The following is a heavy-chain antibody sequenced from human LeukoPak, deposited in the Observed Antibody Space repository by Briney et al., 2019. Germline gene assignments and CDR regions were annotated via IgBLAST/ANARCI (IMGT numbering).Heavy chain of an antibody. J-gene: IGHJ4*02. CDR3: AKYTSGWSVGIDY. D-gene: IGHD6-19*01. CDR2: IPYDGSNK. CDR1: GFTFSTFG. Sequence: GGSLRLSCEASGFTFSTFGLHWVRQAPGKGLEWVTVIPYDGSNKFYADSVKGRFTISRDNSKNTLYLQMDSLRVDDTAVYYCAKYTSGWSVGIDYWGQGTLVTVSS. V-gene: IGHV3-30*18.